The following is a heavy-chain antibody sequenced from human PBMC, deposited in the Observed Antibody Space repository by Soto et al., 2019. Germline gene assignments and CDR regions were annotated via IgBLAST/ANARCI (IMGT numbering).Heavy chain of an antibody. V-gene: IGHV3-21*01. CDR1: GLTFSSYS. CDR3: ARDPYCSGGSWCYRAAFDI. Sequence: AGGSLRLSCAAAGLTFSSYSMNWVRQAPGKGLEWVSSISSSSSYIYYADSVKGRFTISRDNAKSSLYLQMNSLRAEDTAAYYCARDPYCSGGSWCYRAAFDIWGQGTMVTVSS. J-gene: IGHJ3*02. D-gene: IGHD2-15*01. CDR2: ISSSSSYI.